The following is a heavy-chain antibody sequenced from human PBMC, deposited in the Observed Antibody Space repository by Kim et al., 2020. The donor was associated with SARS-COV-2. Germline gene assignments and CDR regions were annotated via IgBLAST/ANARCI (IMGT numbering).Heavy chain of an antibody. J-gene: IGHJ4*02. V-gene: IGHV2-5*01. Sequence: SPSLKSRLTITKDTSKNQVVLTMTNVDPVDTATYYCAHDSSGSYHGCYFDYWGQGTLVTVSS. CDR3: AHDSSGSYHGCYFDY. D-gene: IGHD3-22*01.